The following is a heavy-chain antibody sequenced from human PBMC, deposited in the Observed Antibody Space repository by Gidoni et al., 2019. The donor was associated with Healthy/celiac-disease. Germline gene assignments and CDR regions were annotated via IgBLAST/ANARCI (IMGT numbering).Heavy chain of an antibody. CDR2: ISGSGGST. Sequence: EVQLVESGGGLVQPGGSLRLSCAASGFTFSSYAMSWVRQAPGKGLEGVSAISGSGGSTYYADSVKGRFTISRDKSKNTLYLQMNSLRAEDTAVYYCAIHTTVAGLGLWGQGTLVTVSS. J-gene: IGHJ4*02. CDR3: AIHTTVAGLGL. D-gene: IGHD6-19*01. V-gene: IGHV3-23*04. CDR1: GFTFSSYA.